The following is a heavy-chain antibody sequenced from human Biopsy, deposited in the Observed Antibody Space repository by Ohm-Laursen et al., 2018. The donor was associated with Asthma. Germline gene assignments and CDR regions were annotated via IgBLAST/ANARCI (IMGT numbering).Heavy chain of an antibody. V-gene: IGHV1-3*01. CDR2: INAGNGNT. D-gene: IGHD3-9*01. Sequence: GASVKVSCKASGYTFISYAIHWVRQAPGQRLEWMGWINAGNGNTKYSQKFQGRVTITRDTSASTAYMELSSLRSEDTAVYYCARTYYDFLTGQVIDAFAIWGQGTMATVSS. CDR1: GYTFISYA. CDR3: ARTYYDFLTGQVIDAFAI. J-gene: IGHJ3*02.